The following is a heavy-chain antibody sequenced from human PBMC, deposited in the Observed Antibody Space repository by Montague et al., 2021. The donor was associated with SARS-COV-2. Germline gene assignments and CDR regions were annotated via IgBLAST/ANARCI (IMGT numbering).Heavy chain of an antibody. V-gene: IGHV4-39*01. J-gene: IGHJ4*02. CDR3: ARQYIGNYHF. Sequence: SETLSLTCYIPCGSISSRSCHWRWISQPTAQALEWICSIYYTGSSYYNPSLKSRVTLSVATSKNQFSLKLDSVTAADTAVYYCARQYIGNYHFWVQGSKVIVAS. CDR2: IYYTGSS. CDR1: CGSISSRSCH. D-gene: IGHD1-26*01.